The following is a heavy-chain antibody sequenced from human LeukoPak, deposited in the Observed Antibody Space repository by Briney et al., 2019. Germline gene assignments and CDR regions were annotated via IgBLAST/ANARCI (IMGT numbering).Heavy chain of an antibody. V-gene: IGHV3-74*01. D-gene: IGHD2-15*01. CDR1: GFTFSSYW. J-gene: IGHJ4*02. Sequence: PGGSLRLSCAASGFTFSSYWMHWVRQAPGKGLVWVSRINSDGSSTSYADSVKGRFTISRDNARNTLYLQMNSLRAEDTAVYYCAKDGCGGSCSPSSYWGQGTLVTVSS. CDR2: INSDGSST. CDR3: AKDGCGGSCSPSSY.